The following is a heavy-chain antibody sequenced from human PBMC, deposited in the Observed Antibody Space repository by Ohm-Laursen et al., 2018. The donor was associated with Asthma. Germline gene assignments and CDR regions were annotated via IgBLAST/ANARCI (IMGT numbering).Heavy chain of an antibody. CDR1: GGSISSSNW. V-gene: IGHV4-4*02. CDR3: ARGYYGDPNRGGYGMDV. Sequence: SDTLSLTCAVSGGSISSSNWWSWVRQPPGKGLEWIGEIYHSGSTNYNPSLKSRVTISVDKSKNQFSLKLSSVTAADTAVYYCARGYYGDPNRGGYGMDVWGQGTTVTVSS. CDR2: IYHSGST. D-gene: IGHD4-17*01. J-gene: IGHJ6*02.